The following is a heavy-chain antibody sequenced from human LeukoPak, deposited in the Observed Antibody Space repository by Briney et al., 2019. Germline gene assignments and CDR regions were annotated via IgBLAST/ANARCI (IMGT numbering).Heavy chain of an antibody. D-gene: IGHD1-26*01. Sequence: ASVKVSCKASGYSFTSYYMHWVRQAPGQGLEWMGLINPSGSSTTYAQKFQGRVTMTRDMFTSTDYMELTSLTSDDTAVYYCARDNSVGETAWWFDPWGQGTLVSVSS. J-gene: IGHJ5*02. CDR2: INPSGSST. CDR3: ARDNSVGETAWWFDP. CDR1: GYSFTSYY. V-gene: IGHV1-46*01.